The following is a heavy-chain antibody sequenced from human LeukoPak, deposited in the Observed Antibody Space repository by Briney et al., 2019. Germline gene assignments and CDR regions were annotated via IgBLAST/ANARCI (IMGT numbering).Heavy chain of an antibody. CDR2: ISAYNGNT. D-gene: IGHD3-3*01. CDR1: GYTFTSCG. V-gene: IGHV1-18*01. J-gene: IGHJ3*02. Sequence: ASVKVSCKASGYTFTSCGISWVRQAPGQGLEWMGWISAYNGNTNYAQKLQGRVTMTTDTSTSTAYMELRSLRSDDTAVYYCARDRSTIFGVVIRPFDIWGQGTMVTVSS. CDR3: ARDRSTIFGVVIRPFDI.